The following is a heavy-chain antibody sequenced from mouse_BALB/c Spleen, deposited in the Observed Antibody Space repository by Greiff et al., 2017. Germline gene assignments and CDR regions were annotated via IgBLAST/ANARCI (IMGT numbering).Heavy chain of an antibody. J-gene: IGHJ2*01. Sequence: EVKVVESGGGLVQPGGSLKLSCAASGFTFSSYGMSWVRQTPDKRLELVATINSNGGSTYYPDSVKGRFTISRDNAKNTLYLQMSSLKSEDTAMYYCARDYGYPLFDYWGQGTTLTVSS. V-gene: IGHV5-6-3*01. CDR3: ARDYGYPLFDY. CDR1: GFTFSSYG. D-gene: IGHD1-2*01. CDR2: INSNGGST.